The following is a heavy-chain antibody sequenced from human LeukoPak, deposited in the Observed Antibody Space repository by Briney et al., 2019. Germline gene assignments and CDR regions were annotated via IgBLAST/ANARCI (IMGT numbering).Heavy chain of an antibody. V-gene: IGHV4-30-4*01. CDR2: ISYSGTT. CDR3: ARRMATTGRYYFDY. J-gene: IGHJ4*02. CDR1: GDSISSVNYY. D-gene: IGHD1-1*01. Sequence: SQTLSLTCTVSGDSISSVNYYWSWIRQPPGKGLEWIGYISYSGTTYYSASLKSRVTISRDTSKNQFSLNLSSASAVDTAVYYCARRMATTGRYYFDYWGQGTLVTVSS.